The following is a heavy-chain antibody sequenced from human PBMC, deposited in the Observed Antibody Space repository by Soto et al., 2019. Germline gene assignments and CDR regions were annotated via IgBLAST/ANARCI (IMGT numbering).Heavy chain of an antibody. Sequence: ASVKVSCKASGYTFVNYGLSWLRQAPGQGLEWMGRISPILGIANYAQKFQGRVTITADKSTSTAYMELSSLRSEDTAVYYCARGYYDSISWFDPWGQGTLVTVSS. CDR1: GYTFVNYG. V-gene: IGHV1-69*04. CDR3: ARGYYDSISWFDP. CDR2: ISPILGIA. D-gene: IGHD3-22*01. J-gene: IGHJ5*02.